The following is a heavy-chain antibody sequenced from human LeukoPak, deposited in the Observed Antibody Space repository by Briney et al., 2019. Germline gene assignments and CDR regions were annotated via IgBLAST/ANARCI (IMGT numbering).Heavy chain of an antibody. J-gene: IGHJ4*02. D-gene: IGHD4-23*01. CDR3: ARVGGDY. CDR1: GFTFSTYA. Sequence: GRSLRLSCAASGFTFSTYAMHWVRQAPGKGLEWVAVISYDGSSKYYADSVKGRFTISRGNSKNTLYLQMNSLRAEDTAVYYCARVGGDYWGQGTLVTVSS. V-gene: IGHV3-30-3*01. CDR2: ISYDGSSK.